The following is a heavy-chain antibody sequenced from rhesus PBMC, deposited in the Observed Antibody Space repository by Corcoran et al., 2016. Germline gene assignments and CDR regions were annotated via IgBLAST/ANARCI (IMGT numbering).Heavy chain of an antibody. D-gene: IGHD1-26*01. J-gene: IGHJ4*01. CDR2: LNSGGGST. CDR3: ANGAFKGNWNYPNFDY. CDR1: GFTFSSYW. Sequence: EVQLVESGGGLAKPGGSLRLSCAASGFTFSSYWMNWVRQAPGKGLGWVSALNSGGGSTDHSDSVKGRFTISRDNSKNTRSLQMNSLRAEDTAVYYCANGAFKGNWNYPNFDYWGQGVLVTVSS. V-gene: IGHV3S25*01.